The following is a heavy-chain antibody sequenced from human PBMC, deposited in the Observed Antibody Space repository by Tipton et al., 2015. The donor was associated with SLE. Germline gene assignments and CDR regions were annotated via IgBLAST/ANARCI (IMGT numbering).Heavy chain of an antibody. V-gene: IGHV4-34*01. CDR1: GGSFSGYY. J-gene: IGHJ6*03. Sequence: TLSLTCAVYGGSFSGYYWSWIRQPPGKGLEWIGEINHSGGTNYNPSLKSRVTISVDTSKNQFSLKLSSVTAADTAVYYCARGLGAYSSGWRYHYYYMDVWGKGTTVTVSS. CDR2: INHSGGT. D-gene: IGHD6-19*01. CDR3: ARGLGAYSSGWRYHYYYMDV.